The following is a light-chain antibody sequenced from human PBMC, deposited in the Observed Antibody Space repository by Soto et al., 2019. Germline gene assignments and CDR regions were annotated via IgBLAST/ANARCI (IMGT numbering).Light chain of an antibody. CDR1: QSVLYSSNNKNY. Sequence: DIVMTQSPDSLAVSLGERATINCKSSQSVLYSSNNKNYLAWYQQKPGQPPKLLIYWASTRESGVPDRFSGRGSGTDFTLTITSLQAEDVAIYYCQQYYTIDTFGQGTRLEIK. J-gene: IGKJ5*01. CDR3: QQYYTIDT. CDR2: WAS. V-gene: IGKV4-1*01.